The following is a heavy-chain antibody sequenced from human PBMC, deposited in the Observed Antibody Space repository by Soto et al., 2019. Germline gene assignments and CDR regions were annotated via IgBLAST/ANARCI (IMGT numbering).Heavy chain of an antibody. D-gene: IGHD6-19*01. CDR2: FYYSGST. CDR1: GGSISSYY. V-gene: IGHV4-59*01. J-gene: IGHJ4*02. CDR3: ARNTAVAGINFDY. Sequence: QVQLQESGPGLVKPSETLSLTCTVSGGSISSYYWSWIRQPLGKGLEWIGYFYYSGSTNYNPSLKSRVTISVDTSKNQFSLKLSSVTAADTAVYYCARNTAVAGINFDYWGQGPLVTVSS.